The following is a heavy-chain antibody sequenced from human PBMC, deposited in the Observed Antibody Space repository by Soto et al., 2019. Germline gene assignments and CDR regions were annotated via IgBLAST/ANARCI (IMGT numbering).Heavy chain of an antibody. CDR1: GFTFSSYW. CDR2: IKQDGSEK. D-gene: IGHD6-13*01. Sequence: GGSLRLSCAASGFTFSSYWMSWVRQAPGKGLEWVANIKQDGSEKYYVDSVKGRFTISRDNAKNSLYLQMNSLRAEDTAVYYCARESSSWYGYYYYYMDVWGKGTTVTVSS. CDR3: ARESSSWYGYYYYYMDV. J-gene: IGHJ6*03. V-gene: IGHV3-7*01.